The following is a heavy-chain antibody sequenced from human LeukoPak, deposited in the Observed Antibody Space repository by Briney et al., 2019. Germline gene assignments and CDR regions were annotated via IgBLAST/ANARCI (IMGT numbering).Heavy chain of an antibody. Sequence: KSSETLSLICTVSGGSISSYYWSWIRQPPGKGLEWIGYIYYSGSTNYNPSLKSRVTISVDTSKNQFSLKLSSVTAADTAVCYCARGRYGGYTFDYWGQGTLVTVSS. J-gene: IGHJ4*02. V-gene: IGHV4-59*01. CDR1: GGSISSYY. D-gene: IGHD5-12*01. CDR3: ARGRYGGYTFDY. CDR2: IYYSGST.